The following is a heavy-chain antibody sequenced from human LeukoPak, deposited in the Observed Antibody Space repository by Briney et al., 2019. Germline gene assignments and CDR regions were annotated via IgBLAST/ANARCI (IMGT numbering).Heavy chain of an antibody. J-gene: IGHJ4*02. V-gene: IGHV3-21*01. D-gene: IGHD5-12*01. CDR1: GFTFSSYA. CDR3: ATRGFPAYFDY. CDR2: ISSSSSHT. Sequence: GRSLRLSCAASGFTFSSYAMHWVRQAPGKGLEWVSFISSSSSHTYYADPVKGRFIISRDNAKNSLYLQMDSLRAEDSAVYFCATRGFPAYFDYWGQGTLVTVSS.